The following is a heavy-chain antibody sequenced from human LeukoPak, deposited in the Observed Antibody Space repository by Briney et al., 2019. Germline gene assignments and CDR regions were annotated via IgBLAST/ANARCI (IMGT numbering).Heavy chain of an antibody. CDR3: ARASTKWELPPGYYYGMDV. Sequence: ASVKVSCKASGGTFSSYAISWVRQAPGQGLEWMGRIIPILGIANYAQKFQGRVTITADKSTSTAYMELSSLRAEDTAVYYCARASTKWELPPGYYYGMDVWGQGTTVTVSS. J-gene: IGHJ6*02. CDR1: GGTFSSYA. V-gene: IGHV1-69*04. D-gene: IGHD1-26*01. CDR2: IIPILGIA.